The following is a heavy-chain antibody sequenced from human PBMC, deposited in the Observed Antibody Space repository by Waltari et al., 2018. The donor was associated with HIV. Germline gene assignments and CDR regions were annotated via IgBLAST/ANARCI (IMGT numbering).Heavy chain of an antibody. CDR2: ISYDGSNK. D-gene: IGHD2-15*01. Sequence: QVQLVESGGGVVQPGRSLRLSCAASGFTFRSYAMPWVRQAPGKGLEWVAVISYDGSNKYYADSVKGRFTISRDNSKNTLYLQMNSLRAEDTAVYYCARDLGSSGGSRWGQGTLVTVSS. CDR3: ARDLGSSGGSR. CDR1: GFTFRSYA. J-gene: IGHJ4*02. V-gene: IGHV3-30*04.